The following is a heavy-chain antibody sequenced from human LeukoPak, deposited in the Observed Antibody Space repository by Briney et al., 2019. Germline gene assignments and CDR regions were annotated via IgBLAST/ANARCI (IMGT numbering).Heavy chain of an antibody. D-gene: IGHD1-14*01. J-gene: IGHJ4*02. Sequence: SETLSLTCTVSGGSISSYYWSWIRQPPGKGLEWIGYIYYSGSTNYNPSLKSRVTISVDTSKNQFSLKLSSVTAADTAIYYCARRTGRRYIDHWGQGAQVTVPS. CDR2: IYYSGST. V-gene: IGHV4-59*08. CDR3: ARRTGRRYIDH. CDR1: GGSISSYY.